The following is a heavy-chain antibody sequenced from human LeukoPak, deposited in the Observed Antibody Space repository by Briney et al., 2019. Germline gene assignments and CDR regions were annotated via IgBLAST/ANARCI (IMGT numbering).Heavy chain of an antibody. J-gene: IGHJ6*02. CDR1: GGSFSDYY. CDR3: ASTRRHYYGSGKNLTPWPAGLDV. Sequence: SETLSLTCTVSGGSFSDYYWTWLPQPPGKGLEGIGYSGRTDYNPSRKSPVTISIDTSKRHFSLTLSSVTAADTAVYYCASTRRHYYGSGKNLTPWPAGLDVWGQGTTVTVS. CDR2: SGRT. D-gene: IGHD3-10*01. V-gene: IGHV4-59*01.